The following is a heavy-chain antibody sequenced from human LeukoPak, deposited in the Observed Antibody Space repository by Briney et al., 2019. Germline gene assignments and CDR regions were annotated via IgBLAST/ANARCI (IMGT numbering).Heavy chain of an antibody. J-gene: IGHJ5*02. CDR1: GYNVTRHG. CDR2: ITDYGDDP. V-gene: IGHV1-18*01. Sequence: ASVKLSCKASGYNVTRHGISWGRQSPGKGPGWMVWITDYGDDPQSSGKFKGRLPQSTTRSRSTVHLELRSLRSDDTVHYYGAGEGTYLAFDLWGQGTLVTVSS. CDR3: AGEGTYLAFDL.